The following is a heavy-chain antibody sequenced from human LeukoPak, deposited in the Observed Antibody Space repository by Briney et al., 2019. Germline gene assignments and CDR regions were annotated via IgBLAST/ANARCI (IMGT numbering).Heavy chain of an antibody. CDR3: ARVGALSSSWLLY. Sequence: GGSLRLSCAASGFTFSTYSMNWVRQAPGKGLEWVSYISSSSSTIYYADSVKGRFTISRDNAKNSLYLQMNSLGAEDTAVYFCARVGALSSSWLLYWGQGTLVTVSS. V-gene: IGHV3-48*01. J-gene: IGHJ4*02. D-gene: IGHD6-13*01. CDR1: GFTFSTYS. CDR2: ISSSSSTI.